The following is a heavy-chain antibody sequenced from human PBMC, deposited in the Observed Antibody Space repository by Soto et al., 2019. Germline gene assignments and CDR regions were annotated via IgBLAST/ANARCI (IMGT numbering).Heavy chain of an antibody. V-gene: IGHV4-39*01. CDR2: VYYTETT. D-gene: IGHD3-10*02. Sequence: SETLSLTCSLSGGSINSSDHFWGWIRQTPGKGLEWIGSVYYTETTCYNPSLKSPVTISVETSRNTFSLKVNSVTAADTGIYYCARQRVLSTNMFITSFDPWGQGTLVTVSS. CDR3: ARQRVLSTNMFITSFDP. J-gene: IGHJ5*02. CDR1: GGSINSSDHF.